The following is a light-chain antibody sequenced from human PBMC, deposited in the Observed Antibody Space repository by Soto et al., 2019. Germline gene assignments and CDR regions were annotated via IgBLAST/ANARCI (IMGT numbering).Light chain of an antibody. Sequence: DIVMTQSPDSLAVSLGERATINCKSSQTVLSSSNNKNYLAWYQQKPGQPPKLLIYWSSTRESGVPDRFSGSGSGTDFTLTISSLQAEDVAVYYCQQYYSTPRFFGQGTKLEIK. J-gene: IGKJ2*01. CDR1: QTVLSSSNNKNY. CDR3: QQYYSTPRF. CDR2: WSS. V-gene: IGKV4-1*01.